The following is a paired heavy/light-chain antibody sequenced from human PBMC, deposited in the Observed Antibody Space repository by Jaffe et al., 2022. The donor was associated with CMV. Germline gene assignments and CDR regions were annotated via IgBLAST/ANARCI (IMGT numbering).Light chain of an antibody. CDR2: DAS. V-gene: IGKV1-33*01. Sequence: DVQMTQSPSSLSASVGDRVTITCQASQDINNYLNWYQQKPGKAPNLLIYDASKLEKGVPSRFGGSGSGTDFSLTISGLQPEDIATYYCQQFDSIPYTFGQGSKLEI. J-gene: IGKJ2*01. CDR3: QQFDSIPYT. CDR1: QDINNY.
Heavy chain of an antibody. CDR1: GFTFSSFE. J-gene: IGHJ4*02. CDR3: GRLYVGFGELR. V-gene: IGHV3-48*03. D-gene: IGHD3-10*01. Sequence: EMHLVESGGGWIQPGGSLRLSCAASGFTFSSFEMNWVRQAPGKGLEWIAYISSTGSSIYYADSVKGRFFVSRDNAESSLYLQMNTLRPEDTAVYYCGRLYVGFGELRWGQGTLVTVSS. CDR2: ISSTGSSI.